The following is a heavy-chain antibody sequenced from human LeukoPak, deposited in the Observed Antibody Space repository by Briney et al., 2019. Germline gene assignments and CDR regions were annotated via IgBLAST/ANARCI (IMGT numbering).Heavy chain of an antibody. V-gene: IGHV4-39*02. CDR2: IYYSGST. CDR3: ARDLLPTRYFDY. D-gene: IGHD2-15*01. J-gene: IGHJ4*02. CDR1: GGSISSSSYY. Sequence: SETLSLTCAVSGGSISSSSYYWGWIRQPPGKGLEWIGSIYYSGSTYYNPSLKSRVTISVDTSKNQFSLKLSSVTAADTAVYYCARDLLPTRYFDYWGQGTLVTVSS.